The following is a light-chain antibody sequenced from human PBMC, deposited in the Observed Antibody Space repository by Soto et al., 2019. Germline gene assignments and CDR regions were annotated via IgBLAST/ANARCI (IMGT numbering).Light chain of an antibody. J-gene: IGKJ1*01. V-gene: IGKV1-27*01. CDR2: AAS. Sequence: DIQMTQSPSSLPASVGDRVTITCRSSQGISNYLACYQPKPGKLPKLLIYAASTLQSGVPSRFSGSGSGTHYNLTISSLQPDDAATYYCQKYNNTPLTFGQRNKGEI. CDR3: QKYNNTPLT. CDR1: QGISNY.